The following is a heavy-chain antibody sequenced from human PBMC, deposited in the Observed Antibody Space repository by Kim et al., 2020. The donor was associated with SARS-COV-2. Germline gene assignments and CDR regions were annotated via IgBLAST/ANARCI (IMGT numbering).Heavy chain of an antibody. CDR3: ARDARPRIRVGWYAPAYYSYVIDV. J-gene: IGHJ6*02. CDR1: GFTFSSYG. V-gene: IGHV3-33*05. D-gene: IGHD6-19*01. CDR2: ISYDGSNK. Sequence: GGSLRLSCAASGFTFSSYGMHWVRQAPGKGLEWVAVISYDGSNKYYADSVKGRFTISRDNSKNTLYLQMNSLRAEDTAVYYCARDARPRIRVGWYAPAYYSYVIDVWGQGTTVTVSS.